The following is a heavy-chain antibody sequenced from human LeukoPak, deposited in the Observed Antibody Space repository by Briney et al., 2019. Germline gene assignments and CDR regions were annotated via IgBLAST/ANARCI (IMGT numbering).Heavy chain of an antibody. CDR2: IIPIFGTA. J-gene: IGHJ4*02. Sequence: SVKVSCKASGGTFISYAISWVRQAPGQGLEWMGGIIPIFGTANYAQKFQGRVTITTDESTSTTYMELSSLRSEDTAVYYCARASRRGHPIDYLGQGTLVTVSS. D-gene: IGHD3-10*01. CDR1: GGTFISYA. V-gene: IGHV1-69*05. CDR3: ARASRRGHPIDY.